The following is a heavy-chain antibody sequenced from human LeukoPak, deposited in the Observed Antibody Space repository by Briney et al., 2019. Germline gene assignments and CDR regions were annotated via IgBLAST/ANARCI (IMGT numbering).Heavy chain of an antibody. CDR1: GYSISSGYY. J-gene: IGHJ4*02. V-gene: IGHV4-38-2*02. CDR2: IYHSGST. D-gene: IGHD2-15*01. CDR3: ARAKLGYCSGGSCYPFDY. Sequence: SETLSLTCTVSGYSISSGYYWGWIRQPPGKGVEWIGSIYHSGSTYYNPSLKSRVTISVDTSKNQFSLKLSSVTAADTAVYYCARAKLGYCSGGSCYPFDYWGQGTLVTVSS.